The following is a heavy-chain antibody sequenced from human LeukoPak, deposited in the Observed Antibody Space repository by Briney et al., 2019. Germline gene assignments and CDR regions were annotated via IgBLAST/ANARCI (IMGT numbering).Heavy chain of an antibody. CDR2: IDSSGGYM. V-gene: IGHV3-21*06. J-gene: IGHJ4*02. Sequence: GGTLRLSCAASGFTFSSYGMSWVRQAPGKGLEWVSSIDSSGGYMFYADSVKGRFIISRDNAKDSLYLQMNSLRVEDTAVYYCLRGDRRDYWGQGTLVTVSS. CDR1: GFTFSSYG. CDR3: LRGDRRDY.